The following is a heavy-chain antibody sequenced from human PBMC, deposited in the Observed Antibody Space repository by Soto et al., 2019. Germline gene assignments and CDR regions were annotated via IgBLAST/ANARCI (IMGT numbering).Heavy chain of an antibody. V-gene: IGHV4-30-4*01. Sequence: SETLSLTCTVSGGSISSGDYYWSWIRQPPGKGLEWIGYIYYSGSTYYNPSLKSRVTISVDTSKNQFSLKLSPVTAADTAVYYCARVGVRYYYGMDVWGQGTTVTVSS. CDR2: IYYSGST. CDR3: ARVGVRYYYGMDV. J-gene: IGHJ6*02. CDR1: GGSISSGDYY. D-gene: IGHD3-10*01.